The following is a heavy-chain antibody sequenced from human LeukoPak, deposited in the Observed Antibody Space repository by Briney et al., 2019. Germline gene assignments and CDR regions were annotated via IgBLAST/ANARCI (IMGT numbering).Heavy chain of an antibody. CDR1: GFTFSSYA. D-gene: IGHD3-22*01. CDR3: ARDLGQYYDTSDNWFDP. Sequence: GGSLRPSCAASGFTFSSYAMHWVRQAPGKGLEWVSSISTSSSYIYYSDSVKGRFTISRDNAKNSLYLQMNSLRAEDTAVYYCARDLGQYYDTSDNWFDPWGQGTLVTVSS. J-gene: IGHJ5*02. V-gene: IGHV3-21*01. CDR2: ISTSSSYI.